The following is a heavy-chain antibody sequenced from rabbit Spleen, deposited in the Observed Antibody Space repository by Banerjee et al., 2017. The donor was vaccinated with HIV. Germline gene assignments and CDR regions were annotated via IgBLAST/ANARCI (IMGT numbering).Heavy chain of an antibody. D-gene: IGHD1-1*01. CDR1: GFSFSSSYY. J-gene: IGHJ4*01. CDR3: ARDLVAVIGWNFNL. CDR2: INIVTGKS. Sequence: QQQLEESGGGLVKPGGTLTLTCTASGFSFSSSYYMCWVRQAPGKGLEWIACINIVTGKSVYANWAEGRFIMSRTSSTTVTLQMTSLTAADTATYFCARDLVAVIGWNFNLWGQGTLVTVS. V-gene: IGHV1S45*01.